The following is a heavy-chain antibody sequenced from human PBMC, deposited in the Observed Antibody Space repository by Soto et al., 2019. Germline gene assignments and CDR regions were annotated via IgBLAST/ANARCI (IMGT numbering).Heavy chain of an antibody. Sequence: GGSLRLSCAASGFTFGDYAMQWVRRAPGKGLEWVSAISWNSSSIDYADSVKGRFTISRDNAKNSLYLQMNSLRAEDTALYYCAKSHTTSGWYVTTDYWGQGTRVTVSS. CDR3: AKSHTTSGWYVTTDY. CDR1: GFTFGDYA. J-gene: IGHJ4*02. V-gene: IGHV3-9*01. CDR2: ISWNSSSI. D-gene: IGHD6-19*01.